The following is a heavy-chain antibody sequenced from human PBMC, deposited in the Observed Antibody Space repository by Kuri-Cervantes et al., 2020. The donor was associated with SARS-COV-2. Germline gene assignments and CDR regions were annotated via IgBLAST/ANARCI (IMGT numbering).Heavy chain of an antibody. V-gene: IGHV3-48*03. CDR1: GFTFSSYE. Sequence: LSLTCAASGFTFSSYEMNWVRQTPGKGLEWVSYISSTGDTIYHADSVKGRFTISRDNAKNSLYLQMNSLRAEDTAVYYCTRWRVGAKTWGQGTLVTVSS. CDR2: ISSTGDTI. D-gene: IGHD1-26*01. CDR3: TRWRVGAKT. J-gene: IGHJ4*02.